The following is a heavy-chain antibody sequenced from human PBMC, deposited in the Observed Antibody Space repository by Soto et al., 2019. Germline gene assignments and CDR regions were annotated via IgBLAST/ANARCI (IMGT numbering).Heavy chain of an antibody. CDR2: IYYSGST. CDR1: GGSISSGDYY. V-gene: IGHV4-30-4*01. CDR3: ARDGTAIAAAYGMDV. D-gene: IGHD6-13*01. Sequence: QVQLQESGPGLVKPSQTLSLTCTVSGGSISSGDYYWSWIRQPPGKGLEWIGYIYYSGSTYYNPSLKRRVTISVDTSKNQFSLKLSSVTAADTAVYYCARDGTAIAAAYGMDVWGQGTTVTVSS. J-gene: IGHJ6*02.